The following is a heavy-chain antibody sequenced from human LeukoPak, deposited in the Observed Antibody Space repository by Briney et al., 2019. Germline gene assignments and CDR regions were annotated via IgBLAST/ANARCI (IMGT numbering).Heavy chain of an antibody. CDR3: AKVIYMDV. D-gene: IGHD2/OR15-2a*01. J-gene: IGHJ6*03. V-gene: IGHV3-21*01. CDR1: GFTFSSYN. CDR2: MTSTSHI. Sequence: PGGSLRLSCAASGFTFSSYNLNWVRQAPGKGLEWVSSMTSTSHIYYADSVKGRFTISRDNSKNTLYLQMNSLRVEDTAVYYCAKVIYMDVWGKGTTVTVSS.